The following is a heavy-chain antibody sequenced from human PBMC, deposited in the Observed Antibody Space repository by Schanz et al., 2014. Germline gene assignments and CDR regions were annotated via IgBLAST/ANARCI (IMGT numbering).Heavy chain of an antibody. CDR2: ISPYNGNT. D-gene: IGHD2-15*01. Sequence: QVQLVQSGAEVKKPGASVKVSCKASGYTTFTDYYIHWVRQAPGQGLEWMGWISPYNGNTNYAHKLQGRVTITADKSTFTAYMELSSLRSEDTAVYYCARGRGCTGGSCYSWFDLWGQGTLVTVAS. J-gene: IGHJ5*02. CDR3: ARGRGCTGGSCYSWFDL. V-gene: IGHV1-18*01. CDR1: GYTTFTDYY.